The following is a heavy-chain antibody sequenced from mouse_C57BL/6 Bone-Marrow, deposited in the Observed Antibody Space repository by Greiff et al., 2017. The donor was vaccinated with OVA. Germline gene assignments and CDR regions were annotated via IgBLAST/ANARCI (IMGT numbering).Heavy chain of an antibody. Sequence: DVMLVESGGGLVKPGGSLKLSCAASGFTFSSYAMSWVRQTPEKRLEWVATISDGGSYTYYPDNVKGRFTISRDNAKNNLYLQMSHLKSEDTAMYYCASRIYYGNYAWFAYWGQGTLVTVSA. CDR2: ISDGGSYT. D-gene: IGHD2-1*01. J-gene: IGHJ3*01. CDR3: ASRIYYGNYAWFAY. V-gene: IGHV5-4*03. CDR1: GFTFSSYA.